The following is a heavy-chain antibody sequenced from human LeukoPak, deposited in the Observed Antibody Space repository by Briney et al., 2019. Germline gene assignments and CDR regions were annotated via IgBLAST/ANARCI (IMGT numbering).Heavy chain of an antibody. J-gene: IGHJ4*02. CDR3: ARDGSLYYGSGSYRAYFLDY. D-gene: IGHD3-10*01. CDR1: GGSIRSGDYY. CDR2: ISYNGRT. V-gene: IGHV4-30-4*01. Sequence: SETLSLTCTVSGGSIRSGDYYWSWVHQPPGKGLEWIGCISYNGRTYYNPSLKSRLNISLDASKNQVSLKLSSVTAADTAVYFCARDGSLYYGSGSYRAYFLDYWGQGTLVTVSS.